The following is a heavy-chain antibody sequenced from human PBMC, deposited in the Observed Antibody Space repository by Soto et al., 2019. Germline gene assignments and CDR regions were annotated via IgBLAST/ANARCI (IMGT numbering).Heavy chain of an antibody. J-gene: IGHJ4*02. CDR1: GGTFSSFT. CDR3: AKEARAARSLDF. CDR2: IVPVFGTA. V-gene: IGHV1-69*06. Sequence: GASVKVSCKASGGTFSSFTVSWVRQAPGQGLEWMGGIVPVFGTANYAQKFQGRVTITADTSTRTAYMEVRSLKSEDTAFYYCAKEARAARSLDFWGQGTLVTVSS. D-gene: IGHD2-15*01.